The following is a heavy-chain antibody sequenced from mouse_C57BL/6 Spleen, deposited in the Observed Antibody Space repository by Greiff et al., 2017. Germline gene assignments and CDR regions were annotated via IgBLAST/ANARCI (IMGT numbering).Heavy chain of an antibody. CDR3: ANLDVAY. CDR1: GFTFSDYG. CDR2: ISSGSSTI. Sequence: VQLQQSGGGLVKPGGSLKLSCAASGFTFSDYGMHWVRQAPEKGLEWVAYISSGSSTIYYADTVKGRFTISRDNAKNTLFLQMTSLRSEDTAMYYCANLDVAYWGQGTLVTVSA. D-gene: IGHD2-10*02. V-gene: IGHV5-17*01. J-gene: IGHJ3*01.